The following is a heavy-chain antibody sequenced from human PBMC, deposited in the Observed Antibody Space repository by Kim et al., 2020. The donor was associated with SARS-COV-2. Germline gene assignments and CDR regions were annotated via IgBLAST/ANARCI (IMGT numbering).Heavy chain of an antibody. V-gene: IGHV3-33*01. D-gene: IGHD2-15*01. J-gene: IGHJ6*02. CDR3: ARDRLVYCSGGSCYTQYYYYCGMDV. CDR2: IWYDGSNK. CDR1: GFTFSSYG. Sequence: GGSLRLSCAASGFTFSSYGMHWVRQAPGKGLEWVAVIWYDGSNKYYADSVKGRFTISRENSKNTLYLQMNSLRAEDTAVYYCARDRLVYCSGGSCYTQYYYYCGMDVWGPGTSVPVSS.